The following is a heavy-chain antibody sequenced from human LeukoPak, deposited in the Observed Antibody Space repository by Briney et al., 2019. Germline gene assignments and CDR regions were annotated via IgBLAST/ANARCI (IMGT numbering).Heavy chain of an antibody. CDR1: GFNFSDFG. CDR2: ISYDGSHD. D-gene: IGHD6-19*01. Sequence: PGRSLRLSCAASGFNFSDFGMHWVRQAPGKGLEWVAVISYDGSHDYFAESVNGRFTISRDNSKDALYLQMNSLRPEDTAVYYCAKNRLQWLLRTEFDYWGQGTVVTVSS. V-gene: IGHV3-30*18. CDR3: AKNRLQWLLRTEFDY. J-gene: IGHJ4*02.